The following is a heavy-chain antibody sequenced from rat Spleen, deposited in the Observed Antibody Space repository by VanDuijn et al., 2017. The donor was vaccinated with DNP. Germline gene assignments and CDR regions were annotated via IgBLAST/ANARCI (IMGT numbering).Heavy chain of an antibody. Sequence: EVQLVESGGGLVQPGRSLKLSCAASGFSFSNYGMHWIRQAPTKGLEWVASISPSGGSIYYRDSVKGQFTISRDNAKSTLYLQVDSLRSEDTATYYCATETRDYWGQGVMVTVSS. V-gene: IGHV5-19*01. J-gene: IGHJ2*01. D-gene: IGHD1-10*01. CDR1: GFSFSNYG. CDR2: ISPSGGSI. CDR3: ATETRDY.